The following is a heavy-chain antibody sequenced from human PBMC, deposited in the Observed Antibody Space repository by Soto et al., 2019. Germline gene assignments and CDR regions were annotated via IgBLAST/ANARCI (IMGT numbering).Heavy chain of an antibody. CDR3: TRASSLDFDF. D-gene: IGHD3-16*01. Sequence: RGFLSLSGTASGFTFSSYDLNCVRQAPGKGLEGISYISSSGSTIYYADSVKGRFTISRDNAKNSLYLQINSLRTEDTALYYCTRASSLDFDFWGQGTLVTVSS. V-gene: IGHV3-48*03. CDR2: ISSSGSTI. J-gene: IGHJ4*02. CDR1: GFTFSSYD.